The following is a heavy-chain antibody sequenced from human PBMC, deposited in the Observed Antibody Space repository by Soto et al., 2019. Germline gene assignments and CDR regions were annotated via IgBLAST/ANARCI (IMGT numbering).Heavy chain of an antibody. CDR2: IYYSGST. V-gene: IGHV4-30-4*01. Sequence: QVQLQASGPGLVKPSQTLSLTCTVSGGSISSGDYYWSWIRQPPGKGLEWIGYIYYSGSTYYNPSLKSRVTISVDTSKNQFSLKLSSVTAADTAVYYCARGGVTMVREVDNWFDPWGQGTLVTVSS. J-gene: IGHJ5*02. D-gene: IGHD3-10*01. CDR3: ARGGVTMVREVDNWFDP. CDR1: GGSISSGDYY.